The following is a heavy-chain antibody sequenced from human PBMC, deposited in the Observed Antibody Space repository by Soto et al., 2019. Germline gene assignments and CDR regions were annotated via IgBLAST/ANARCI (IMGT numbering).Heavy chain of an antibody. J-gene: IGHJ4*02. Sequence: NRVRQAPGKGLEWVSYISSSSSTIYYADSVKGRFTISRDNAKNSLYLQMNSLRDEDTAVYDCARGPITMSSCWGQGTLVPGSS. D-gene: IGHD3-3*01. V-gene: IGHV3-48*02. CDR3: ARGPITMSSC. CDR2: ISSSSSTI.